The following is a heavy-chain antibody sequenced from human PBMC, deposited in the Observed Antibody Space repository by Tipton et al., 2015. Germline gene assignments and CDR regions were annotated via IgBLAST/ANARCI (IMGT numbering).Heavy chain of an antibody. CDR1: AYSISSDYY. CDR3: ARARGRHGGLFDS. J-gene: IGHJ4*02. Sequence: GLVKPSETLSLTCAVSAYSISSDYYWGWIRQPPGKGLEWIGYISFSDTTHYNPSLKSRITISVDTSKTQFSLKMSSVTASDTAVYYCARARGRHGGLFDSWGQGILVTVSS. D-gene: IGHD4-23*01. V-gene: IGHV4-38-2*01. CDR2: ISFSDTT.